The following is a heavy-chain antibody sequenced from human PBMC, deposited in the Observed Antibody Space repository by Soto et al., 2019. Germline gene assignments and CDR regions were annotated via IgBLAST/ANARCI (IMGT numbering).Heavy chain of an antibody. CDR2: IYYSGST. Sequence: SETLSLTCTVSGGSISSYYWSWIRQPPGKGLEWIGYIYYSGSTNYNPSLKSRVTISVDTSKNQFSLKLSSVTAADTAVYYCARDMTMSGYYYGMDVWGQGTTVT. D-gene: IGHD3-10*02. J-gene: IGHJ6*02. V-gene: IGHV4-59*01. CDR3: ARDMTMSGYYYGMDV. CDR1: GGSISSYY.